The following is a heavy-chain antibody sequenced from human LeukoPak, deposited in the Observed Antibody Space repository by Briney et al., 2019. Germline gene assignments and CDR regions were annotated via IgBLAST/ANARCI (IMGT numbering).Heavy chain of an antibody. D-gene: IGHD6-13*01. CDR2: IYYSGST. Sequence: RSSETLSLTGTVSGGSISNYYWSWIRQPPGKGLEWIGYIYYSGSTNYNPSLKSRVTISVDTSKNQFSLKLSSVTAADTAVYYCARVYYSSSYDYWYFDLWGRGTLVTVSS. J-gene: IGHJ2*01. CDR1: GGSISNYY. V-gene: IGHV4-59*01. CDR3: ARVYYSSSYDYWYFDL.